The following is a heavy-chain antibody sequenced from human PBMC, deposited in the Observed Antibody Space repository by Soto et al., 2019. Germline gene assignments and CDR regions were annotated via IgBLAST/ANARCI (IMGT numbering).Heavy chain of an antibody. Sequence: ASVKVSCKASGYTFTTYAMHWVRQAPGQRLEWMGWINPGNGNTKYSQKFQGRFTITRDTSASTAYMEVSSLRSEDTAVYYCARGLESYYDFWSGYSDKGWFDPWGQGTLVTVSS. CDR3: ARGLESYYDFWSGYSDKGWFDP. V-gene: IGHV1-3*01. D-gene: IGHD3-3*01. CDR2: INPGNGNT. J-gene: IGHJ5*02. CDR1: GYTFTTYA.